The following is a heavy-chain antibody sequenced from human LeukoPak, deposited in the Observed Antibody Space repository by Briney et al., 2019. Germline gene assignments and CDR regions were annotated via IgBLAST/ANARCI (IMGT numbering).Heavy chain of an antibody. V-gene: IGHV1-46*01. CDR3: ARALAAADAFDI. D-gene: IGHD6-13*01. CDR1: GYTFTSYY. CDR2: INPSGDST. J-gene: IGHJ3*02. Sequence: ASVKVSCKASGYTFTSYYMHWVRQAPGQGLEWMGIINPSGDSTSYAQKFQGRVTMTRDMSTSTVYMELSSLRSEDTAVYYCARALAAADAFDIWGQGTMVTVSS.